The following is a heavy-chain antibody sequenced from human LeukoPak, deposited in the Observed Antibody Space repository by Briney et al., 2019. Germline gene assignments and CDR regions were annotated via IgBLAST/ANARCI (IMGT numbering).Heavy chain of an antibody. Sequence: SETLSLTCGVYGGSYSGYYWSWIHQPPGKGLEWIGEINHSGSTNYNPSLKSRVTISVDTSKKQFSLKLSSVTAADTAVYYCRLNLAVVFFDYWGQGTLVTVSS. D-gene: IGHD6-19*01. V-gene: IGHV4-34*01. CDR1: GGSYSGYY. CDR2: INHSGST. J-gene: IGHJ4*02. CDR3: RLNLAVVFFDY.